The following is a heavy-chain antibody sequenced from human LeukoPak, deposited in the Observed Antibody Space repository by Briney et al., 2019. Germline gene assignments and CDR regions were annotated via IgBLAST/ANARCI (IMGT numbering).Heavy chain of an antibody. J-gene: IGHJ4*02. CDR1: GYTFTGYF. Sequence: ASVKVSCKAPGYTFTGYFVHWVRQAPGQGLEWMGIINPSGGSTSYAQKFQGRVTMTRDTSTSTVYMELSSLRSEDTAVYYCARDQDSSGWYFYYWGQGTLVTVSS. V-gene: IGHV1-46*01. CDR2: INPSGGST. CDR3: ARDQDSSGWYFYY. D-gene: IGHD6-19*01.